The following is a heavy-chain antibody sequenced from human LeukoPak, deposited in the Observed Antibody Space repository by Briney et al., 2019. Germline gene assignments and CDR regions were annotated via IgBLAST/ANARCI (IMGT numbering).Heavy chain of an antibody. J-gene: IGHJ6*02. CDR2: IYPADSDA. CDR3: AILILEYSSSSGYYYYGMDV. Sequence: GESLKISCKSSGYSLTDFWIGWVRQMPGKGLEWMGIIYPADSDARYSPSFQGLVTISADKSISTAYLQWNSLQASDTAMYYCAILILEYSSSSGYYYYGMDVWGQGTTVTVSS. CDR1: GYSLTDFW. D-gene: IGHD6-6*01. V-gene: IGHV5-51*01.